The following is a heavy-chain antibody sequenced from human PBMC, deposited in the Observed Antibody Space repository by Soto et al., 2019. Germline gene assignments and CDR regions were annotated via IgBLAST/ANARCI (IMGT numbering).Heavy chain of an antibody. CDR1: GFTFSSYS. CDR3: ASDRPPLDFPTDY. V-gene: IGHV3-21*01. D-gene: IGHD3-3*01. Sequence: EVQLVESGGGLVKPGGSLRLSCAASGFTFSSYSMNWVRQAPGKGLEWVSSISSSSSYIYYADSVKGRFTISRDNAKNSLYLQMNSLRAEDTAVYYCASDRPPLDFPTDYWGQGTLVTVSS. CDR2: ISSSSSYI. J-gene: IGHJ4*02.